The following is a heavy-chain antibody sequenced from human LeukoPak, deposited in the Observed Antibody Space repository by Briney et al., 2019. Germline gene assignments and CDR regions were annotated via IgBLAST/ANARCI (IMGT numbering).Heavy chain of an antibody. V-gene: IGHV4-30-4*08. Sequence: SETLSLTCTVSGGSISSGDYYWSWIRQPPRKGLEWIGYIYYSGSTYYNPSLKSRVTISVDTSKNQFSLKLSSVTAADTAVYYCAREGIVAPYPDYWGQGTLVTVSS. CDR1: GGSISSGDYY. CDR3: AREGIVAPYPDY. CDR2: IYYSGST. D-gene: IGHD3-22*01. J-gene: IGHJ4*02.